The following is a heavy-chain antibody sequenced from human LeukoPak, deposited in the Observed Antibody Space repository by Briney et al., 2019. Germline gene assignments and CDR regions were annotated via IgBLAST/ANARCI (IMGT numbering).Heavy chain of an antibody. CDR1: GFTFSNYL. J-gene: IGHJ6*03. D-gene: IGHD1-14*01. CDR2: IRYDGSNK. CDR3: AKADRTGSYSYYYMDV. Sequence: GGSLGLSCVASGFTFSNYLMNWVRQAPGKGLEWVAFIRYDGSNKYYADSVKGRFTISRDNSKNTLYLQMNSLRAEDTAVYYCAKADRTGSYSYYYMDVWGKGTTVTVSS. V-gene: IGHV3-30*02.